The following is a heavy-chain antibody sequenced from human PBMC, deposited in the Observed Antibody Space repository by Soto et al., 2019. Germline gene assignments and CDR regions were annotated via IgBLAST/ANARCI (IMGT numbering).Heavy chain of an antibody. J-gene: IGHJ4*02. V-gene: IGHV1-69*02. CDR2: IIPILGIA. D-gene: IGHD6-19*01. Sequence: QVQLVQSGAEVKKPGSSVKVSCKASGGTFSSYTISWVRQAPGQGLEWMGRIIPILGIANYAQKFQGRVTITADKSTSTAYIELSSLRSEDTAVYYCARVGQWQPEGYWGQGTLVTVSS. CDR3: ARVGQWQPEGY. CDR1: GGTFSSYT.